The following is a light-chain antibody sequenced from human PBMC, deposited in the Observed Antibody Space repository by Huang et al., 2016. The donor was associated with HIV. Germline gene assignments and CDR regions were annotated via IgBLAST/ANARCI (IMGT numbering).Light chain of an antibody. CDR1: QSIFRY. CDR2: AAS. Sequence: DIQMTQSPSSLSASVGDRVTITCRARQSIFRYLSWYQQEQGKAPKLLIFAASTLHTGVPSRFSGSGSGTDFTLTISTLQPEDFATYYCQESYSTLWTFGQGTKVEIK. J-gene: IGKJ1*01. V-gene: IGKV1-39*01. CDR3: QESYSTLWT.